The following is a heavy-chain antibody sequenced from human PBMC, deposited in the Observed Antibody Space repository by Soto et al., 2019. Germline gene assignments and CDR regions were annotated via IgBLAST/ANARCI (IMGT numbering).Heavy chain of an antibody. V-gene: IGHV3-74*01. CDR2: INSDGSST. D-gene: IGHD3-22*01. J-gene: IGHJ5*02. Sequence: GGSLRLSCAASGFTFSSYWMHWVRQAPGKGLVWVSRINSDGSSTSYADSVKGRFTISRDNAKNTLYLQMNSLRAEDTAVYYCARDEFLSKRSDYDSSGYHTAGFDPWGQGTLVTVSS. CDR1: GFTFSSYW. CDR3: ARDEFLSKRSDYDSSGYHTAGFDP.